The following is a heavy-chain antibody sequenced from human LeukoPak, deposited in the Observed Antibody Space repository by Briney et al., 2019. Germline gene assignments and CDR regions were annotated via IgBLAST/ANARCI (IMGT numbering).Heavy chain of an antibody. CDR3: ARHFPGIVGATFAFDI. D-gene: IGHD1-26*01. CDR1: GGSISSYY. V-gene: IGHV4-59*08. CDR2: IYYSGST. Sequence: SETLSLTCTVSGGSISSYYWSWIRQPPGKGLEWIGYIYYSGSTNYNPSLKSRVTISVDTSKNQFSLKLSSVTAADTAVYYCARHFPGIVGATFAFDIWGQGTMVTVSS. J-gene: IGHJ3*02.